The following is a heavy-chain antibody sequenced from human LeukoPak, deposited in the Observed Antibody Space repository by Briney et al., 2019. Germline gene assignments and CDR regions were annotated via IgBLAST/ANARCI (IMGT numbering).Heavy chain of an antibody. Sequence: PGGSLRLSCAASGFTFSSYEMNWVRQAPGKGLEWVSYISSSGSTIYYADSVKGRFTISRDNAKNSLYLQMNSLRAEDTAVYYCASTIEIAAAGTGSFDYSGQGTLVTVSS. CDR3: ASTIEIAAAGTGSFDY. J-gene: IGHJ4*02. D-gene: IGHD6-13*01. V-gene: IGHV3-48*03. CDR2: ISSSGSTI. CDR1: GFTFSSYE.